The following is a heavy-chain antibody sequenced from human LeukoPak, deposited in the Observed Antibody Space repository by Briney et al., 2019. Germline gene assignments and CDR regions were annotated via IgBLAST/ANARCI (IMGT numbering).Heavy chain of an antibody. CDR2: IYSGGST. J-gene: IGHJ4*02. Sequence: GGSLRLSCAASGFTVSSNYISWVRQAPGKGLEWVSVIYSGGSTYYAESVKGRFTISRDNSKNTLFLQMNSLRAEDTAVYYCARGGGGYCTNGVCTYYFDCWGQGTLVTVSS. CDR1: GFTVSSNY. D-gene: IGHD2-8*01. V-gene: IGHV3-66*01. CDR3: ARGGGGYCTNGVCTYYFDC.